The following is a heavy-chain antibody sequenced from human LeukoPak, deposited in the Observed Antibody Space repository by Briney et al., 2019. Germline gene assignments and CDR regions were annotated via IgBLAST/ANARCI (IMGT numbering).Heavy chain of an antibody. CDR2: ISGSGDST. CDR1: GFTFNTCA. CDR3: ARHSGYSYSINYYGMDV. D-gene: IGHD5-18*01. J-gene: IGHJ6*02. V-gene: IGHV3-23*01. Sequence: GGSLRLSCATSGFTFNTCAMSWVRQAPGKGLEWVSAISGSGDSTDYADSVKGRFTSSRDNSRNTLYLQMHSLRAGDTAVYYCARHSGYSYSINYYGMDVWGQGTTVTVSS.